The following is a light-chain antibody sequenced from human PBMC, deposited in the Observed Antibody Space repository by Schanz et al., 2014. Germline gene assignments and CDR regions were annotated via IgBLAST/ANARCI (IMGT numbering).Light chain of an antibody. CDR1: TTDVGGYKY. CDR3: QSYDSTLSGGV. V-gene: IGLV2-8*01. Sequence: QSALPQPPSGSGSPGQSVTISRTGTTTDVGGYKYVSWYHQHPAKAPKRMIYEVSKRPSGVPDRCSASKSGNTASQTVSGLQADDEADYYCQSYDSTLSGGVFGGGAK. J-gene: IGLJ3*02. CDR2: EVS.